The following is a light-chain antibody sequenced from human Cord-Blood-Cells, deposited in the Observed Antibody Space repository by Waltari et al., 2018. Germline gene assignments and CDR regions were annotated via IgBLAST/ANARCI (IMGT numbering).Light chain of an antibody. Sequence: QSALTQPASVSGSPGQSITISCTGTSSDVGGYNYVSWYQQHPGKAPKLMIYYVSNRPSGFSNRFSCAKSGNTASLTISGLQAEYEADYYCSSYTSSSTLVFVTGTKVTVL. CDR1: SSDVGGYNY. CDR3: SSYTSSSTLV. CDR2: YVS. V-gene: IGLV2-14*01. J-gene: IGLJ1*01.